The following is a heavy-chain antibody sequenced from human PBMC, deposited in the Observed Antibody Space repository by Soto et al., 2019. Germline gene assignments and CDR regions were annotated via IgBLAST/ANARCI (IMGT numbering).Heavy chain of an antibody. V-gene: IGHV3-7*05. J-gene: IGHJ6*02. Sequence: EVQLVESGGGLVQPGGSLRLSCAASGFTFSGYWMSWVRQAPGKGLEWVANIKQDGSEQFYVDSVKGRFTIARDNAKNSLYLQMNSLRAEDTAVYYCAREAVWGQGTTVTVSS. CDR2: IKQDGSEQ. CDR1: GFTFSGYW. CDR3: AREAV.